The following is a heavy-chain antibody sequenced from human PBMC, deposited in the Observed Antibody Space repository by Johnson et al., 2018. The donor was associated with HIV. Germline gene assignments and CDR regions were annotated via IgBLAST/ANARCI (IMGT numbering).Heavy chain of an antibody. V-gene: IGHV3-9*01. CDR1: GFTFDDYA. Sequence: DVQLVESGGGLVQPGRSLRLSCAASGFTFDDYAMHWVRQAPGKGLEWVSGISWNSGSIGYADSVKGRFTISRDNAKNSLYLQMNSLRAEDTALYYCAKDIGDYVPGHAFDIWGQGTMVTVSS. J-gene: IGHJ3*02. D-gene: IGHD3-16*01. CDR3: AKDIGDYVPGHAFDI. CDR2: ISWNSGSI.